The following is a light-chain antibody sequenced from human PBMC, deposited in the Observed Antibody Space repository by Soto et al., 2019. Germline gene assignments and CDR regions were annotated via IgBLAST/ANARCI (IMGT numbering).Light chain of an antibody. V-gene: IGKV3-20*01. CDR2: GAS. Sequence: IELTQSPGTLSLSPGERATLSCRASQSVISTYLAWYQQQPGQAPRLLLYGASNRATGIPDRFSGSGSGTDFTLTITRLEPEDFAVYFCQQFGSSPTTFGQGTKLDIK. CDR3: QQFGSSPTT. J-gene: IGKJ2*01. CDR1: QSVISTY.